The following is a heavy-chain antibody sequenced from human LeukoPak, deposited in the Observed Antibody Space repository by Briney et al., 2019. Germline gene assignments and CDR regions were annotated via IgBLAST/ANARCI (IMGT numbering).Heavy chain of an antibody. Sequence: SETLSLTCTVSGGSISSYYWSWIRQPPGRGLEWIGYIYTSGSTNYNPSLKSRVTISVDTSKNQFSLKLSSVTAADTAVYYCARHFGNNWNYARAFDIWGQGTMVTASS. J-gene: IGHJ3*02. CDR3: ARHFGNNWNYARAFDI. V-gene: IGHV4-4*09. CDR2: IYTSGST. D-gene: IGHD1-7*01. CDR1: GGSISSYY.